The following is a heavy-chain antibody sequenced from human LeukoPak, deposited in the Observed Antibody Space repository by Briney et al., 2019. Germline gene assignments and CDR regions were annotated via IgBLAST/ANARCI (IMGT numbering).Heavy chain of an antibody. CDR2: IKQDGSEK. D-gene: IGHD4-23*01. J-gene: IGHJ6*03. CDR1: GFTFSSYW. V-gene: IGHV3-7*01. Sequence: GGSLRLSCAASGFTFSSYWMSWVRQAPGKGLEWVANIKQDGSEKYYVDSVKGRFTISRDNAKNSLYLQMNSLRAEDTAVYYCARDGNGGNSGYYYYYMDVWGKGTTVTISS. CDR3: ARDGNGGNSGYYYYYMDV.